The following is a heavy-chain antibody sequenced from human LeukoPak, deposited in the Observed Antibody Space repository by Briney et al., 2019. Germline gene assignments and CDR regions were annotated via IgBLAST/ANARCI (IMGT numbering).Heavy chain of an antibody. J-gene: IGHJ3*02. D-gene: IGHD2-2*01. CDR1: GFTFSSYA. CDR2: ISYDGSNK. CDR3: ARAAYCSSTSCYGSDI. V-gene: IGHV3-30*04. Sequence: QSGRSLRLSCAASGFTFSSYAMHWVRQAPGKGLEWVAVISYDGSNKYYADSVKGRFTISRDNAKNSLYLQMNSLRAEGTAVYYCARAAYCSSTSCYGSDIWGQGTMVTVSS.